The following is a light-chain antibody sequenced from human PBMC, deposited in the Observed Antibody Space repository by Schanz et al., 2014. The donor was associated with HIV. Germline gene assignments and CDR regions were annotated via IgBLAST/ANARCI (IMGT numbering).Light chain of an antibody. J-gene: IGLJ3*02. V-gene: IGLV1-44*01. CDR2: RNN. CDR3: ATWVDSLNGWV. CDR1: SSNIGSNT. Sequence: QSVVTQPPSASGTPGQRVTISCSGSSSNIGSNTVNWYQHLPGSAPKLLISRNNQRPSGVPDRFSGSKSGTSASLVISGLQSQDEADYYCATWVDSLNGWVFGGGTKLTVL.